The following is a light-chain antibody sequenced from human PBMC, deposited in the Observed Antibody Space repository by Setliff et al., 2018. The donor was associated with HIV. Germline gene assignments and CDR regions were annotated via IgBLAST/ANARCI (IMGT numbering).Light chain of an antibody. CDR3: AAWDDSLIGSVV. V-gene: IGLV1-44*01. J-gene: IGLJ2*01. CDR2: RNN. Sequence: QSVLAQPPSASGTPGQRVTISCSGRSSNIGSNSVNWYQQLPGTAPKLLIYRNNQRPSGVPDRFSGSKSGTSASLAISGLQSEDEADYYCAAWDDSLIGSVVFGGGTKVTVL. CDR1: SSNIGSNS.